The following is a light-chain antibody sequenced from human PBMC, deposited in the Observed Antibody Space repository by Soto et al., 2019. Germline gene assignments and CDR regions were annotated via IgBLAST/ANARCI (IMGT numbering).Light chain of an antibody. Sequence: DIPMTQSPSSLSASLGDRDTIISRASQGIGVYLAWFQQKPGKVPKLLIYAASALQSGVPSRFSGSGSGTDFTLTISSLQPEDFATYYCQKYNSAPLTFGGGTKVEIK. CDR3: QKYNSAPLT. CDR1: QGIGVY. J-gene: IGKJ4*01. CDR2: AAS. V-gene: IGKV1-27*01.